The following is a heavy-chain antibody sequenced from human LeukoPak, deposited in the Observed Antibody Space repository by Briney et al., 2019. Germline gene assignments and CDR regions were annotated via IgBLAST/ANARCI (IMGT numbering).Heavy chain of an antibody. Sequence: PSETLSLTCAVYGGSFSGYYWSWIRQPPGKGVEWIGEINHSGSTNYNPSLKSRVTISVDTSKNQFSLKLSSVTAADTAVYYCARRHNVGFDYWGQGTLVTVSS. CDR1: GGSFSGYY. D-gene: IGHD1-14*01. V-gene: IGHV4-34*01. CDR2: INHSGST. J-gene: IGHJ4*02. CDR3: ARRHNVGFDY.